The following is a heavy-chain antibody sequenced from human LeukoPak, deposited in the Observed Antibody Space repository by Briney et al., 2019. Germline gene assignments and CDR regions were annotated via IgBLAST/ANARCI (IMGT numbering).Heavy chain of an antibody. CDR1: GFTFSGSA. D-gene: IGHD3-10*01. J-gene: IGHJ4*02. Sequence: GGSLRLSCAASGFTFSGSAMHWVRQASGKGLEWVGRIRSKANSYATVYAASVKGRFTISRDDSNNTAYLQMNSLKTEDTAVYYCTRQNYGSGSYCFGYWGQGTLVTVSS. CDR3: TRQNYGSGSYCFGY. CDR2: IRSKANSYAT. V-gene: IGHV3-73*01.